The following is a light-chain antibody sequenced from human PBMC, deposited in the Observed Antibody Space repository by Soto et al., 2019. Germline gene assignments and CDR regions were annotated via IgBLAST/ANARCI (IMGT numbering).Light chain of an antibody. Sequence: QSVLTQPPSVSAAPGQKVTISCSGSSSNIGNNYVSWFQQLPGTAPKLLIYDSNKRPSGIPDRFSGSKSGTSATLGITELQTGDEADYYCGAWDSSLSAVLFGGGTKVTVL. V-gene: IGLV1-51*01. CDR2: DSN. J-gene: IGLJ3*02. CDR1: SSNIGNNY. CDR3: GAWDSSLSAVL.